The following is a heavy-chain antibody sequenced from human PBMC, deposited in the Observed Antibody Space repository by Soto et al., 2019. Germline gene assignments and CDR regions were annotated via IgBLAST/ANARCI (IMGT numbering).Heavy chain of an antibody. CDR3: ARHKALLGPFDY. CDR1: GGSISSYY. CDR2: IYYTVST. V-gene: IGHV4-59*08. Sequence: SETLSLTCTVSGGSISSYYWSWIRQPPGKGLEWIGYIYYTVSTKYNPSLKSRVTISVDTSKNQFSLKLSSVTAADTAVYYCARHKALLGPFDYWRQGTLVTVSS. J-gene: IGHJ4*02. D-gene: IGHD7-27*01.